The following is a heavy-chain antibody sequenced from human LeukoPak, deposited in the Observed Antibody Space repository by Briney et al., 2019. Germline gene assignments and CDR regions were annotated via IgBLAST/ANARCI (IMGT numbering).Heavy chain of an antibody. V-gene: IGHV3-7*01. CDR1: GFTFSSYW. Sequence: GGSLRLSCAASGFTFSSYWMSWVRQAPGKGLEWVANIKQDGSEKYYVDSVKGRFTISRDNAKNSLYLQTNSLRAEDTAVYYCARDGLYYYDSSDDAFGYWGQGTLVTVSS. D-gene: IGHD3-22*01. CDR2: IKQDGSEK. J-gene: IGHJ4*02. CDR3: ARDGLYYYDSSDDAFGY.